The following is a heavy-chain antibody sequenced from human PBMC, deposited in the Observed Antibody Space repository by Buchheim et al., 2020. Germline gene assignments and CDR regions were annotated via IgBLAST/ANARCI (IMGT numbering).Heavy chain of an antibody. J-gene: IGHJ6*02. CDR2: VNPSSGST. D-gene: IGHD6-19*01. CDR1: GYSFTNYY. Sequence: QVQLVQSGAEVKKPGASVNVSCKASGYSFTNYYVHWVRQAPGQGLEWMGVVNPSSGSTAYVQKFQGRVTVTRDTSARTVYMELSSVKSEDTAVYYCGSGVAVAGIIYNYAMDDWGQGT. CDR3: GSGVAVAGIIYNYAMDD. V-gene: IGHV1-46*03.